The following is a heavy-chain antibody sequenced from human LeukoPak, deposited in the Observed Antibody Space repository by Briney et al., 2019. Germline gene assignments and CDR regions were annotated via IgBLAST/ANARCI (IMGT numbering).Heavy chain of an antibody. CDR1: GFTFSAFG. V-gene: IGHV3-23*01. CDR3: ARSGYYPPHFDY. J-gene: IGHJ4*02. D-gene: IGHD3-3*01. Sequence: GGSLRLSCAASGFTFSAFGMNWVRQAPGKGLEWVSTITKSGDSTYYVDSVKGRFTISRDNSKNTLYLQMNSLRAEDTAVYYCARSGYYPPHFDYWGQGTLVTVSS. CDR2: ITKSGDST.